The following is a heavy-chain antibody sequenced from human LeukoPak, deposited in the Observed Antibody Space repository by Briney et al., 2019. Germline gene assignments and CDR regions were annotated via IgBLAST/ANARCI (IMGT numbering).Heavy chain of an antibody. V-gene: IGHV4-30-4*01. CDR2: IHYSGIT. CDR1: GGSISGGDDY. CDR3: ARDPTMTTWEGWFDT. J-gene: IGHJ5*02. D-gene: IGHD4-17*01. Sequence: SQTLSLTCTVSGGSISGGDDYWSWIRQPPGKGLEWIGFIHYSGITYYNPSLKSRVTISVDSSKSQLSLNLNSVTATDTAVYYCARDPTMTTWEGWFDTWGQGTLVTVSS.